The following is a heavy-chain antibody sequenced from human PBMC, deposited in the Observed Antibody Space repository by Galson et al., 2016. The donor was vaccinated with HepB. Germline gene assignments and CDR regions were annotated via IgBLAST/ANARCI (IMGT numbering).Heavy chain of an antibody. Sequence: SVKVSCKASGYTFTSYGISWVRQAPGQGLEWMGWISAYNGNANYAQKPRGRVTMTTDTSTSTVYMELRSLRSDDTAVYYCARDAVSGNYYFLDYWGQGTLVTVSS. V-gene: IGHV1-18*01. D-gene: IGHD1-26*01. J-gene: IGHJ4*02. CDR1: GYTFTSYG. CDR3: ARDAVSGNYYFLDY. CDR2: ISAYNGNA.